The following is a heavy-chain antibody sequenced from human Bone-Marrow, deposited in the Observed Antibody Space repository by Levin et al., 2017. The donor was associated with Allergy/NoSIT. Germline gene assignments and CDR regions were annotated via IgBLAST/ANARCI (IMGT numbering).Heavy chain of an antibody. V-gene: IGHV4-34*01. Sequence: SQTLSLTCAVYGGSFSGYYWSWIRQPPGKGLEWIGEINHSGSTNYNPSLKSRVTISVDTSKNQFSLKLSSVTAADTAVYYCARDRIAAAGTSDYWGQGTLVTVSS. CDR3: ARDRIAAAGTSDY. D-gene: IGHD6-13*01. CDR1: GGSFSGYY. CDR2: INHSGST. J-gene: IGHJ4*02.